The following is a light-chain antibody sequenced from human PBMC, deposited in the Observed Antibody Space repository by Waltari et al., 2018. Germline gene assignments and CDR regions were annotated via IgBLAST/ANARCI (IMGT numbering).Light chain of an antibody. Sequence: DIQMTQSPSSLSASVGDRVTITCRASLRISSYLNWYQQKPGKAPKLLIYAASSLESGVSSRFSGSVFGTDFTLTINGLQAHDYAAYYCQQTYNNFRSFGQGTKVDVK. CDR1: LRISSY. J-gene: IGKJ1*01. CDR3: QQTYNNFRS. V-gene: IGKV1-39*01. CDR2: AAS.